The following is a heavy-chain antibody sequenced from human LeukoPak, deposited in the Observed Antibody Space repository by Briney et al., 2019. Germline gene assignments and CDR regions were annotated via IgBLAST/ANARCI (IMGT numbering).Heavy chain of an antibody. J-gene: IGHJ4*02. CDR3: ASWSLSSSSFDY. Sequence: SETLSLTCTVSGGSISSYYRSWSRQPPGKGLEWIGYIYYSGSTNYNPSLKSRVTISVDTAKNQFSLKLSSVTAADTAVYYCASWSLSSSSFDYWGQGSLVTVSS. CDR2: IYYSGST. D-gene: IGHD6-6*01. V-gene: IGHV4-59*01. CDR1: GGSISSYY.